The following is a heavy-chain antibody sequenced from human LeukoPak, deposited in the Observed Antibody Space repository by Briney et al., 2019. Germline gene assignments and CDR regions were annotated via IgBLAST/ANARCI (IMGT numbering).Heavy chain of an antibody. D-gene: IGHD5/OR15-5a*01. CDR2: IYTSGST. Sequence: SETLSLTCTVSGGSISSGSYYWSWIRQPAGKGLEWIGRIYTSGSTNYNPSLKSRVTISVDTSKNQFSLKLSSVTAADTAVYYCARGRLWVESRWFDPWGQGTLVTVSS. CDR1: GGSISSGSYY. V-gene: IGHV4-61*02. CDR3: ARGRLWVESRWFDP. J-gene: IGHJ5*02.